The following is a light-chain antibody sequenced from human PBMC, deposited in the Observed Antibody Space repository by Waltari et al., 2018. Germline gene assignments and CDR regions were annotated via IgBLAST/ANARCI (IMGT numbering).Light chain of an antibody. CDR2: GAS. V-gene: IGKV3-15*01. J-gene: IGKJ1*01. CDR3: QQYNNWPKT. Sequence: EIVMTQSPATLSVSPGERATLSCRASPSVSSNLAWYQQKPGQAPRLLIYGASTRATGIPARFSGSGSGTEFTLTISSLQSEDFVVYYCQQYNNWPKTFGQGTKVEIK. CDR1: PSVSSN.